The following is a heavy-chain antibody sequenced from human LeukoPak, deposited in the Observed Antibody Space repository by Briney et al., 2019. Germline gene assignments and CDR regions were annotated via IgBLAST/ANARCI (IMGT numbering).Heavy chain of an antibody. V-gene: IGHV1-69*05. CDR3: AREFKGSGKSSFDY. CDR1: GGTFSSYA. D-gene: IGHD3-10*01. J-gene: IGHJ4*02. CDR2: IIPIFGTA. Sequence: ASVKVSCKASGGTFSSYAISWVRQAPGQGLEWMGRIIPIFGTANYAQKFQGRVTITTDESTSTAYMELSSPRSEDTAVYYCAREFKGSGKSSFDYWGQGTLVTVSS.